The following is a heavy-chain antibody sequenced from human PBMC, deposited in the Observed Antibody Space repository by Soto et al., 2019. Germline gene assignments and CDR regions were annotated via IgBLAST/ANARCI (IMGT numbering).Heavy chain of an antibody. Sequence: QVHLMQSGAEVKKPGASVKVSCKASGYTFTTYGISWVRQAPGLGLEWMGWISPYNDDTVYAQNLQGRVTMTTDTPARIAYMQVMSLKPDDTAVYFRAREGFYAGSGKYSYGYSPPRNYAMDVWGQGTTVTVSS. V-gene: IGHV1-18*01. J-gene: IGHJ6*02. CDR1: GYTFTTYG. CDR3: AREGFYAGSGKYSYGYSPPRNYAMDV. CDR2: ISPYNDDT. D-gene: IGHD5-18*01.